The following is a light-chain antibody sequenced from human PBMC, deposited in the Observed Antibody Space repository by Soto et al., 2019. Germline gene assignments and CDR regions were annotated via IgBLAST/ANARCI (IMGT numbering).Light chain of an antibody. V-gene: IGKV3-15*01. CDR2: GAS. Sequence: EIVMTQSPVTLSVSPGERATLSCRASQSVSSNLAWYQQKPGQAPRLLVYGASTRATGIPARFSGSGSGTEFTLTISSLQSEDLAVYYCQQYDIWPPTFGQGTKVDIK. J-gene: IGKJ1*01. CDR1: QSVSSN. CDR3: QQYDIWPPT.